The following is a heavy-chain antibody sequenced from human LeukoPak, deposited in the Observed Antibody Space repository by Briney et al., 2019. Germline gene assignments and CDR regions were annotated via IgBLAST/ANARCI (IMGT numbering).Heavy chain of an antibody. Sequence: GGSLRLSCAASGFTFSSYGMHWVRQAPGKGLEWVAFIRYDGSNKYYADSVKGRFTISRDNSKNTLYLQMNSLRAEDTAVYYCAKEVRRYCSGGSCPLWGQGTLVSVSS. CDR2: IRYDGSNK. D-gene: IGHD2-15*01. V-gene: IGHV3-30*02. J-gene: IGHJ4*02. CDR1: GFTFSSYG. CDR3: AKEVRRYCSGGSCPL.